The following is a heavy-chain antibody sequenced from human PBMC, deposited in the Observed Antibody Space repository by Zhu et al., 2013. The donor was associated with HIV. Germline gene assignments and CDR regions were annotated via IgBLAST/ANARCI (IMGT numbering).Heavy chain of an antibody. CDR3: ARETLGGPADCGGDCSY. J-gene: IGHJ4*02. CDR2: IIPIFGTA. V-gene: IGHV1-69*06. D-gene: IGHD2-21*02. Sequence: QVQLVQSGAEVKKPGSSVKVSCKASGGTFSSYAISWVRQAPGQGLEWMGGIIPIFGTANYAQKFQGRVTITADKSTSTAYMELSSLRSEDTAVYYCARETLGGPADCGGDCSYWGQGTLVTVSS. CDR1: GGTFSSYA.